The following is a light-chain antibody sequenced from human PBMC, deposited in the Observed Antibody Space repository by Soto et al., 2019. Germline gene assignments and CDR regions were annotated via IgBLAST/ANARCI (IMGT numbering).Light chain of an antibody. CDR3: QQYNSYSYT. J-gene: IGKJ2*01. CDR1: QSISSW. CDR2: KAA. V-gene: IGKV1-5*03. Sequence: DIQMTQSPSTLSASVGDRVTITCRARQSISSWLAWYQQKPGKAPKLLIYKAASLESGVPSRFSGCGSGTEFTLTISSLQPDDFATYYCQQYNSYSYTFGQGTKLEIK.